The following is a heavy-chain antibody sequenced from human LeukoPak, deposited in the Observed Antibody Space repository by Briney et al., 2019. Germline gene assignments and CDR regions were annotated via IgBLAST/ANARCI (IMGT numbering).Heavy chain of an antibody. CDR3: AREGGPPGYYYYGMDV. J-gene: IGHJ6*02. CDR1: GGSISNHY. CDR2: IYYSGST. V-gene: IGHV4-59*11. Sequence: SETLSLTCTVAGGSISNHYWSWIRQPPGKGLEWIGYIYYSGSTNYNPSLKSRVTISVDTSKNQFSLKLSSVTAADTAVYYCAREGGPPGYYYYGMDVWGQGTTVTVSS. D-gene: IGHD2-15*01.